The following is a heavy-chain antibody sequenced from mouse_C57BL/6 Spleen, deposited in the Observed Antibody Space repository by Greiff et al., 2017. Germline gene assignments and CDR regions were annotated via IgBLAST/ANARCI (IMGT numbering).Heavy chain of an antibody. D-gene: IGHD2-2*01. CDR2: ISDGGSYT. Sequence: EVQRVESGGGLVKPGGSLKLSCAASGFTFSSYAMSWVRQTPEKRLEWVATISDGGSYTYYPDNVKGRFTISRDNAKNNLYLQMSHLKSEDTAMYYCARDYYGYDEGYAMDYWGQGTSVTVSS. V-gene: IGHV5-4*01. CDR1: GFTFSSYA. CDR3: ARDYYGYDEGYAMDY. J-gene: IGHJ4*01.